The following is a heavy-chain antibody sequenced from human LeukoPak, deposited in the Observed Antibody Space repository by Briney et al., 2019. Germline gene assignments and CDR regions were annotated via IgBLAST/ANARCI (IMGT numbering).Heavy chain of an antibody. Sequence: PSETLSLTCTVSGVSITGYYWSWIRQPPGKGLAWIGYVYYSGSTDNNPSLKSRVTISVDTSKNQLSLKLSSVTAADTAVYYCARGRSGYNWAFDIWGQGTMVTVSS. CDR3: ARGRSGYNWAFDI. D-gene: IGHD5-24*01. CDR2: VYYSGST. J-gene: IGHJ3*02. V-gene: IGHV4-59*01. CDR1: GVSITGYY.